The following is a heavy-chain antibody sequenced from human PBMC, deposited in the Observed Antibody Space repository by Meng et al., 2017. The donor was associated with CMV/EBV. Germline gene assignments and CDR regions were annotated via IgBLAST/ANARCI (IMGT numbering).Heavy chain of an antibody. CDR3: ATGLWFEE. CDR1: GGSISSNNYY. V-gene: IGHV4-39*07. J-gene: IGHJ4*02. Sequence: SETLSLTCTVSGGSISSNNYYWGWIRQPPGKGLECIATIYYNGNTYYSPSLKSRVTVSLDTSKNQLSLKLNSVTAADTAVYYCATGLWFEEWGQGTLVTVSS. D-gene: IGHD3-10*01. CDR2: IYYNGNT.